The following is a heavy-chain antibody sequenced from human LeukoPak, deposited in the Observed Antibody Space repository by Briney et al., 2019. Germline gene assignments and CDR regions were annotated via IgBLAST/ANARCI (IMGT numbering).Heavy chain of an antibody. CDR3: AKGGKWDVTPFDY. CDR1: GFTFTSYS. V-gene: IGHV3-23*01. D-gene: IGHD1-26*01. CDR2: ISGGGGST. J-gene: IGHJ4*02. Sequence: GGSLRLSCAASGFTFTSYSMNWVRQAPGKGLEWVSTISGGGGSTYYADSVKGRFTISRDNSKNTLYLQVNSQRAEDTAVYYCAKGGKWDVTPFDYWGQGTLVTVSS.